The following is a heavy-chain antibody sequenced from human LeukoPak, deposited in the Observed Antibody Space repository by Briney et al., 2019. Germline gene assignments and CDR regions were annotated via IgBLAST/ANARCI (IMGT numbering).Heavy chain of an antibody. Sequence: GASVKVSCKASGYTFITYDISWVRQAPGQGLEWMGWITTYNGNTNYAQKLQGRVTMTTDTSTSTAYMELRSLRSDDTAVYYCARAWADYFDSSGYSPLDYWGQGTLVTVSS. D-gene: IGHD3-22*01. J-gene: IGHJ4*02. V-gene: IGHV1-18*01. CDR1: GYTFITYD. CDR3: ARAWADYFDSSGYSPLDY. CDR2: ITTYNGNT.